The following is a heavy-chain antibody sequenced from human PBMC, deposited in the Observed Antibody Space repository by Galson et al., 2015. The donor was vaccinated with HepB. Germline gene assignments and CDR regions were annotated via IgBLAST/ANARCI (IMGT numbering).Heavy chain of an antibody. CDR2: IWYDGTNK. CDR1: GFTFNTYG. D-gene: IGHD4-23*01. J-gene: IGHJ3*02. V-gene: IGHV3-33*01. CDR3: ARDGGFYLSSVTPYDAFDI. Sequence: SLRLSCAASGFTFNTYGMHWVRQAPGKGLEWVAVIWYDGTNKYYADSVKGRFTISRDNSKNTLYLQMNSLRVEDTAVYYCARDGGFYLSSVTPYDAFDIWGQGTMVTVSS.